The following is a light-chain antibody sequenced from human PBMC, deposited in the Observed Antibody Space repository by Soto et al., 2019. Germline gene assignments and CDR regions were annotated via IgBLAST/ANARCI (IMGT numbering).Light chain of an antibody. J-gene: IGKJ5*01. CDR3: QHYVSPPIT. Sequence: EIVLTQSPGTLSLSPGERATLSCRASQSVTSNYLAWYQQKPGQAHRXXVYGASSRATGISDRFSGSGSGTDLTLTISRLEPEDFAVYYCQHYVSPPITFGQGTRLEIK. CDR1: QSVTSNY. V-gene: IGKV3-20*01. CDR2: GAS.